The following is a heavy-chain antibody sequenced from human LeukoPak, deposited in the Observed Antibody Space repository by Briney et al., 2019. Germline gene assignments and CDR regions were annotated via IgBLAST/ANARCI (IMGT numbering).Heavy chain of an antibody. V-gene: IGHV1-2*02. CDR2: INPNSGGT. D-gene: IGHD4-11*01. CDR1: GYTFTGYY. J-gene: IGHJ6*03. Sequence: GASVKVSCKASGYTFTGYYMHWVRQAPGQGLEWMGWINPNSGGTNYAQKFQGRVTMTRDTSISTAYMELSRLRSDDTAVYYCATADYRLTFYYYYMDVWGKGTTDTVSS. CDR3: ATADYRLTFYYYYMDV.